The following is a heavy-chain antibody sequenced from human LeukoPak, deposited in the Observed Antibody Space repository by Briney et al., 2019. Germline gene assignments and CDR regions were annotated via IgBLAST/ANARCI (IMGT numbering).Heavy chain of an antibody. V-gene: IGHV4-4*09. Sequence: SETLSLTCTVSGGSISSYYWSWIRQPPGKGLEWIGYIYTSGSTNYDPSLKSRVTISVDTSKNQFSLKLSSVTAADTAVYYCVRQYLETCFDPWGQGTLVTVSS. D-gene: IGHD3-3*01. J-gene: IGHJ5*02. CDR3: VRQYLETCFDP. CDR1: GGSISSYY. CDR2: IYTSGST.